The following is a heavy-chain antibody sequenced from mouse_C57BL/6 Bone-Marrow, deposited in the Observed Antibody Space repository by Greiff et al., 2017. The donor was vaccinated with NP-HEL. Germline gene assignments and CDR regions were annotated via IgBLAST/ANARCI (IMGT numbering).Heavy chain of an antibody. CDR1: GFSLTSYG. V-gene: IGHV2-9*01. Sequence: VKLVESGPGLVAPSQSLSITCTVSGFSLTSYGVDWVRQPPGKGLEWLGVIWGGGSTNYNSALMSRLSISKDNSKSQVFLKMNSLRTDDTAMYSCCLLWYPAWIAYWGQGTLVTVSA. CDR2: IWGGGST. J-gene: IGHJ3*01. D-gene: IGHD2-10*01. CDR3: CLLWYPAWIAY.